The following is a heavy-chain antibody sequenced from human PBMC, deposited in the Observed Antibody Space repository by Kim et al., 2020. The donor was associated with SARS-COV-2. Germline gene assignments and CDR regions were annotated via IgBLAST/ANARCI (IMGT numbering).Heavy chain of an antibody. CDR1: GFTFSRYG. V-gene: IGHV3-33*01. CDR2: IWFDGSNK. J-gene: IGHJ4*02. Sequence: GGSLRLSCAASGFTFSRYGMHWVRQAPGKGLEWVAIIWFDGSNKYYADSVKGRFTISRDNSKNTLHLQMNSLRAEDTAVYYCARGNSGYPLSYWGQGTLV. D-gene: IGHD3-22*01. CDR3: ARGNSGYPLSY.